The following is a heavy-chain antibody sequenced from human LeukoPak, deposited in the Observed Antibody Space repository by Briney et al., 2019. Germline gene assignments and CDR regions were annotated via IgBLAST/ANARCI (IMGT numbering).Heavy chain of an antibody. J-gene: IGHJ6*02. CDR2: VSGYNGNT. Sequence: ASVKVSCKASGYTFTSYDISWVRQAPGRGREWMGWVSGYNGNTNYGQKFQGRVTVTTDKSTSTAYMELRSLRSDDTAVYYCARGGGSGSNGMDVWGQGTTVTVSS. CDR1: GYTFTSYD. V-gene: IGHV1-18*01. CDR3: ARGGGSGSNGMDV. D-gene: IGHD3-10*01.